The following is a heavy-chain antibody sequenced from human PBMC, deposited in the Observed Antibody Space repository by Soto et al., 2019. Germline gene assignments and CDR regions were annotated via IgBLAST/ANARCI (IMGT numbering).Heavy chain of an antibody. CDR3: AREGSSWYYFDY. CDR1: GGSISSGGYY. CDR2: IYYSGST. D-gene: IGHD6-13*01. V-gene: IGHV4-31*03. Sequence: SETLSLTCTVSGGSISSGGYYWSWIRQHPGKGLEWIGYIYYSGSTYYNPSLKSRVTISVDTSKNQFSLKLSSVTAADTAVYYCAREGSSWYYFDYWGQGTLVTVS. J-gene: IGHJ4*02.